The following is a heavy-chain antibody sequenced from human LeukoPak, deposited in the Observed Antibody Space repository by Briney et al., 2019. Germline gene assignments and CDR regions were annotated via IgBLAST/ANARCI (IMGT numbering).Heavy chain of an antibody. Sequence: SETLSLTCAVYGGSFSGYYWSWIRQPPGKGLEWIGEINHSGSTNYNPSLKSRVTISVDTSKNQFSLKLSSVTAADSAVYYCARGGVAVAGIDYWGQGTLVTVSS. CDR2: INHSGST. J-gene: IGHJ4*02. CDR1: GGSFSGYY. V-gene: IGHV4-34*01. CDR3: ARGGVAVAGIDY. D-gene: IGHD6-19*01.